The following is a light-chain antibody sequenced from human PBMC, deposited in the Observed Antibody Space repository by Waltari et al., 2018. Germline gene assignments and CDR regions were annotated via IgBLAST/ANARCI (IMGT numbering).Light chain of an antibody. CDR3: QQRSNWPRFS. CDR2: DVS. Sequence: IVLTQAPATLSLSPGERATLSCRTSQSIADYLAWYQQKPGQSPRLLIYDVSNRVTGIPVRFSGSGSGTDFTLTITSLEPEEFAVYYCQQRSNWPRFSFGQGTKLEIK. J-gene: IGKJ2*01. V-gene: IGKV3-11*01. CDR1: QSIADY.